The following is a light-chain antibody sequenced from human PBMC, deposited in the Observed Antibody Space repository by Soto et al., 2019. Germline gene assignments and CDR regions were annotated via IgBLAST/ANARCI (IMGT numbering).Light chain of an antibody. V-gene: IGLV1-47*01. CDR1: SSNIGGNY. CDR2: RNN. J-gene: IGLJ2*01. Sequence: QSVLTQPPSASGTPGQRVTISCSGSSSNIGGNYVYWYQQLPGRAPKLFIYRNNQRPSGVPDRFSGSKSGTSASLAISGLRSEDEDDYYCAAWDDSLSGVVFGGGTKLTVL. CDR3: AAWDDSLSGVV.